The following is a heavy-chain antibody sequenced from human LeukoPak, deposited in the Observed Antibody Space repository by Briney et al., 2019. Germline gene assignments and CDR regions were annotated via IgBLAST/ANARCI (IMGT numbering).Heavy chain of an antibody. CDR1: GYTFTGYY. CDR3: ARAAEASSWYSGSYYYYYMDV. CDR2: INPNSGGT. V-gene: IGHV1-2*02. J-gene: IGHJ6*03. D-gene: IGHD6-13*01. Sequence: ASVKVFCKASGYTFTGYYMHWVRQAPGQGLEWMGWINPNSGGTNYAQKFQGRVTMTRDTSISTAYMELSSLRSEDTAVYYCARAAEASSWYSGSYYYYYMDVWGKGTTVTVSS.